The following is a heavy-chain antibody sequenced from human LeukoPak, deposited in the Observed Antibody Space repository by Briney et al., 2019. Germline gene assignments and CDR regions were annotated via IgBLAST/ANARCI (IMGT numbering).Heavy chain of an antibody. Sequence: GGSLRLSCAASGFTFSSYAMNWVRQAPGKGLEWVSSITGSGGSTYYADSVKGRFTISRDNSKNTLYLQMNSLRAEDTAVYYCAKGTMIVVVITYYFDYWGQGTLVTVSS. CDR3: AKGTMIVVVITYYFDY. CDR1: GFTFSSYA. V-gene: IGHV3-23*01. CDR2: ITGSGGST. J-gene: IGHJ4*02. D-gene: IGHD3-22*01.